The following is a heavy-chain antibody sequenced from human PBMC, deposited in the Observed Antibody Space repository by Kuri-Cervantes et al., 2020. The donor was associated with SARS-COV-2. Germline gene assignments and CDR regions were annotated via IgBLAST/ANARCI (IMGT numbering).Heavy chain of an antibody. CDR2: ISYDGSNK. V-gene: IGHV3-30-3*01. CDR3: ARLELRYYDILTGQYYYYGMDV. CDR1: GFTFSSYA. J-gene: IGHJ6*02. D-gene: IGHD3-9*01. Sequence: LSLTCAASGFTFSSYAMHWVRQAPGKGLEWVAVISYDGSNKYYADSVKGRFTISRDNSKNTLYLQMNSLRAEDTAVYYCARLELRYYDILTGQYYYYGMDVWGQGTTVTVSS.